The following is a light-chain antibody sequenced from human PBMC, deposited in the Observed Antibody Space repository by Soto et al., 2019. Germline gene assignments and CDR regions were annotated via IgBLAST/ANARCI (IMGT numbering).Light chain of an antibody. CDR2: LAS. CDR1: QSLLTSTGYNF. Sequence: QSPLSLPVTPGEPASISCRSSQSLLTSTGYNFLDWYLQKPGQSPQLLISLASNRASGVPARFSGSGSGTDFTLKISRVEAEDVGIYYCMQALQPPPITFGQGTRLEI. V-gene: IGKV2-28*01. CDR3: MQALQPPPIT. J-gene: IGKJ5*01.